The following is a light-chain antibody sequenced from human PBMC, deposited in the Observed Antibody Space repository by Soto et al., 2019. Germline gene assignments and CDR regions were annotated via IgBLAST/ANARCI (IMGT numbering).Light chain of an antibody. J-gene: IGLJ2*01. V-gene: IGLV4-69*01. Sequence: QSVLTQSPSASASLGASVKLTCTLSSGHSSYAIAWHQQQPEKGPRYLMKLNSDGSHSKGDGIPDRFSGSSSGAERYLTXXXXXSEDEADYYCQTWGTGVVVXGGGTKLTVL. CDR2: LNSDGSH. CDR1: SGHSSYA. CDR3: QTWGTGVVV.